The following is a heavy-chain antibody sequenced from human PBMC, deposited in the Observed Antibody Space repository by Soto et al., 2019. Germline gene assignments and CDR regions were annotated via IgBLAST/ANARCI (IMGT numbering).Heavy chain of an antibody. CDR2: ISAYNGNT. D-gene: IGHD3-22*01. V-gene: IGHV1-18*01. J-gene: IGHJ6*02. CDR3: ARGNYYDSSGYRAPGMDV. Sequence: QVQLVQSGAEVKKPGASVKVSCKASGYTFTSYGISWVRQAPGQGLEWMGWISAYNGNTNYAQKLQGRVTMTPDTSTSTAYMELRSLRSDDTAVYYCARGNYYDSSGYRAPGMDVWGQGTTVTVSS. CDR1: GYTFTSYG.